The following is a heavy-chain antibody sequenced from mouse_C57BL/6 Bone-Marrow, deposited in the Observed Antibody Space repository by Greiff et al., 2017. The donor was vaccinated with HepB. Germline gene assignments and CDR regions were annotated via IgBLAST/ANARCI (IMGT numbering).Heavy chain of an antibody. CDR1: GFNIQDYY. CDR2: IDPEDGDT. Sequence: EVQLQQSGAELVRPGASVKLSCTASGFNIQDYYMHWVKQRPEQGLEWIGRIDPEDGDTEYATKFQGKATMTADTSSNTAYLQLRSLASEDTAVYYCTTEGMVTFDYWGQGTTLTVSS. CDR3: TTEGMVTFDY. D-gene: IGHD2-13*01. V-gene: IGHV14-1*01. J-gene: IGHJ2*01.